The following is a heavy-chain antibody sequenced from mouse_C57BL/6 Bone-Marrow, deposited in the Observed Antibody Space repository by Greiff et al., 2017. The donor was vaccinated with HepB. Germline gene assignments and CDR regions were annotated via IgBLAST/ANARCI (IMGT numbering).Heavy chain of an antibody. J-gene: IGHJ4*01. Sequence: LQQPGAELVKPGASVKLSCKASGYTFTSYWMQWVKQRPGQGLEWIGEIDPSDSYTNSNQKFKGKATLTVDTSSSTAYMQLSSLTSEDSAVYYCARGDYDAMDYWGQGTSVTVSS. CDR3: ARGDYDAMDY. CDR1: GYTFTSYW. CDR2: IDPSDSYT. V-gene: IGHV1-50*01.